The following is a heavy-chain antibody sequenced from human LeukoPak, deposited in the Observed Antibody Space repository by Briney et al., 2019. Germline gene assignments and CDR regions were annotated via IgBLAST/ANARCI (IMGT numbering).Heavy chain of an antibody. J-gene: IGHJ5*02. CDR3: ASSVTTMAHWFDP. D-gene: IGHD4-17*01. CDR1: GFTFSDYY. V-gene: IGHV3-11*04. Sequence: GGSLRLSCAASGFTFSDYYMSWIRQAPGKGLEWVSYISSSGSTTYYADSVKGRFTISRDNAKNSLYLQMNSLRAEDTAVYYCASSVTTMAHWFDPWGQGTLVTVSS. CDR2: ISSSGSTT.